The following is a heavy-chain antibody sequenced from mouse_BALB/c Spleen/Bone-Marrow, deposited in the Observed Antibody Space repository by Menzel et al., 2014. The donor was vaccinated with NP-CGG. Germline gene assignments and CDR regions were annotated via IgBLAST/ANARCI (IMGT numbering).Heavy chain of an antibody. D-gene: IGHD1-1*01. J-gene: IGHJ1*01. V-gene: IGHV14-3*02. CDR2: IDPANGNT. CDR3: ARYDYGWYFYV. CDR1: GFNIKDTY. Sequence: EVQLVESGAELVKPGASVKLSCTASGFNIKDTYMHWVKQRPEQGLEWIGRIDPANGNTKYDPKFQGKATITADTSSNTACLRLSSLTSEDTAVYYCARYDYGWYFYVWGAGTTVTVSS.